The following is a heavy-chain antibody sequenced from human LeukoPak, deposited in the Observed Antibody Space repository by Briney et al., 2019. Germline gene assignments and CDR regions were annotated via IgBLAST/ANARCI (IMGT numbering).Heavy chain of an antibody. CDR1: GGTFISYA. CDR3: ARDPPVEMATIGDY. V-gene: IGHV1-69*05. D-gene: IGHD5-24*01. J-gene: IGHJ4*02. CDR2: IIPILGTA. Sequence: SVKVSCKASGGTFISYAISWVRQAPGQGLEWMGGIIPILGTANYAQKFQGRVTITTDESTSTAYMELSSLRSEDTAVYYCARDPPVEMATIGDYWGQGTLVTVSS.